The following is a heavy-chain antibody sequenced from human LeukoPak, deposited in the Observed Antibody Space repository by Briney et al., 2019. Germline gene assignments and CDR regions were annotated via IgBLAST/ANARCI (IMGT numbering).Heavy chain of an antibody. V-gene: IGHV3-11*04. CDR2: ISSSGSAI. CDR1: GFTFSDYY. J-gene: IGHJ4*02. CDR3: ARHCSSSSCYSFDH. Sequence: PGGSLRLSCAASGFTFSDYYMSWIRQAPGKGLEWISSISSSGSAIYYADSVKGRFTISRDNAKKSLHLQMNSLRGEDTAVYYCARHCSSSSCYSFDHWGQGTLVTVSS. D-gene: IGHD2-2*01.